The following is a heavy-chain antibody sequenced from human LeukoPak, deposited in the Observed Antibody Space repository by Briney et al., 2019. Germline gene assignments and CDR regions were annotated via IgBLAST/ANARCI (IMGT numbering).Heavy chain of an antibody. CDR3: ARDRDSSDY. Sequence: PGGSLRLSCAASGFTFSSYAMHWVRQAPGKGLEWVAVISYDGSNKYYADSVKGRFTISRDNAKNSLYLQMNSLRAEDTAVYYCARDRDSSDYWGQGTLVTVSS. J-gene: IGHJ4*02. CDR2: ISYDGSNK. V-gene: IGHV3-30-3*01. D-gene: IGHD5-24*01. CDR1: GFTFSSYA.